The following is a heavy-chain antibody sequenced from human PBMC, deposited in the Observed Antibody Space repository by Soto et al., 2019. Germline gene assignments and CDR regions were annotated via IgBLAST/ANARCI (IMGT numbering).Heavy chain of an antibody. D-gene: IGHD1-26*01. CDR3: ASRSGTYPYYFDY. CDR2: ISTYNGST. Sequence: HVQLVQSGTEVKKPGASVKVSCKVSGYTFTSYGMSWMRQAPGQGLEWMGWISTYNGSTNYAQNLQGSVSMTTDTSTSTAYMELRTLRSDDTAVYYCASRSGTYPYYFDYWGQGTLVTVSS. J-gene: IGHJ4*02. CDR1: GYTFTSYG. V-gene: IGHV1-18*01.